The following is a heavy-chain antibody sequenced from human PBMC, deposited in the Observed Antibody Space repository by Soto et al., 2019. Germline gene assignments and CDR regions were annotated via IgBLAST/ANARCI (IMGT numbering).Heavy chain of an antibody. Sequence: QVQLQESGPGLVKPSQTLSLTCTVSGDSISRGGYDWSWIRQHPGKALEWIGYIYYSGRTYYNPSLKSRVTTSVDTSTNQFSLKLSSVTAADTAVSYCAASCVACGGFNYYGMDVWGQGTTVTVSS. CDR2: IYYSGRT. CDR3: AASCVACGGFNYYGMDV. J-gene: IGHJ6*02. V-gene: IGHV4-31*03. D-gene: IGHD2-21*01. CDR1: GDSISRGGYD.